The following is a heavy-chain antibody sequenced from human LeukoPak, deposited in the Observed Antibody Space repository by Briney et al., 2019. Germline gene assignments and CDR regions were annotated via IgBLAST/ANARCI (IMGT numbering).Heavy chain of an antibody. D-gene: IGHD2-15*01. CDR2: INHSGST. Sequence: SETLSLTCAVYGGSFSGYYWSWIRQPPGKGLEWIGEINHSGSTNYNPSLKSRVTISVDTSKNQFSLKLSSVTAADTAVYYCARRSVVVVAATVPSLKRYWYFDLWGRGTLVTVSS. J-gene: IGHJ2*01. CDR3: ARRSVVVVAATVPSLKRYWYFDL. V-gene: IGHV4-34*01. CDR1: GGSFSGYY.